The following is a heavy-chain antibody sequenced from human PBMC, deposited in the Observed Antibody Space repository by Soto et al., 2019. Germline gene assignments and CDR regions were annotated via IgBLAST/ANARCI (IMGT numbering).Heavy chain of an antibody. CDR2: IYYSGST. J-gene: IGHJ4*02. CDR3: ARDHGSRWYFDS. Sequence: SETLSLTCTVSGGSISSGDYYWSWIRQPPGKGLEWIGYIYYSGSTYYNPSLKSRVTISVDTSKNQFSLKLSSVTAADTAVYYCARDHGSRWYFDSWGQGTLVTVSS. D-gene: IGHD6-13*01. V-gene: IGHV4-30-4*01. CDR1: GGSISSGDYY.